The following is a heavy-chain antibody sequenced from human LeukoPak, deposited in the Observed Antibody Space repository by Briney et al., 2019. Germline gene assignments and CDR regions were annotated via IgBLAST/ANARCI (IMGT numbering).Heavy chain of an antibody. CDR2: INSGGGST. V-gene: IGHV1-46*01. CDR1: GYTFTRYY. CDR3: ARDGGSGSYYYFDY. Sequence: GASVKVSCKTSGYTFTRYYLNWVRQAPGQGLEWMGIINSGGGSTSYAQKFQGRVTMTRDTSTSTVYMELSSLSSEDTALYYCARDGGSGSYYYFDYWGQGTLVTVSS. J-gene: IGHJ4*02. D-gene: IGHD1-26*01.